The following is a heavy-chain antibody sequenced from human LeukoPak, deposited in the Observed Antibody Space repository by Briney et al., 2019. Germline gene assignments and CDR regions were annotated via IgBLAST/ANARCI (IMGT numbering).Heavy chain of an antibody. V-gene: IGHV3-30*04. Sequence: GGSLRLSCAASGFTFSSYAMHWVRQAPGKGLEWGAVISYDGSNKYYADSVKGRFTISRDNSKNTLYLQMNSLRAEDTAVYYCARNMVRGYEDAFDIWGQGTMVTVSS. D-gene: IGHD3-10*01. CDR1: GFTFSSYA. CDR2: ISYDGSNK. CDR3: ARNMVRGYEDAFDI. J-gene: IGHJ3*02.